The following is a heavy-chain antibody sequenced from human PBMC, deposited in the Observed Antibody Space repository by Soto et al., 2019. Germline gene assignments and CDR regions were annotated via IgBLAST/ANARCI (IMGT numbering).Heavy chain of an antibody. Sequence: SETLSLTCTVSGGSISSYYWSWIRQPPGKGLEWIGYIYYSGSTNYNPSLKSRVTISVDTSKNQFSLKLSSVTAADTAVYYCARHSFSYYGSGQRNWFDPWGQGTLVTVSS. V-gene: IGHV4-59*08. J-gene: IGHJ5*02. CDR3: ARHSFSYYGSGQRNWFDP. D-gene: IGHD3-10*01. CDR1: GGSISSYY. CDR2: IYYSGST.